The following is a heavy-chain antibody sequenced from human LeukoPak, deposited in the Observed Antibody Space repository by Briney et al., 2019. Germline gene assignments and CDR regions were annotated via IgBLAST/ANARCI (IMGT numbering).Heavy chain of an antibody. CDR1: GYTFTGYY. V-gene: IGHV1-2*02. CDR3: TRDLLGFATTPLSD. J-gene: IGHJ4*02. CDR2: INPNRGDT. D-gene: IGHD4-17*01. Sequence: ASVKVSCKASGYTFTGYYMHWVRQAPGQGLEWMGWINPNRGDTNYAHKFQGRVTMTRDTSISTAFMELTRLTSDDTAVYYCTRDLLGFATTPLSDWGQGTLVTVSS.